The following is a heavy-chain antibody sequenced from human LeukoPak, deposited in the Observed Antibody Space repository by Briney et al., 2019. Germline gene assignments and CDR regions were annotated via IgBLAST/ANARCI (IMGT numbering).Heavy chain of an antibody. CDR2: ISGSGGST. CDR3: ATGFSSGSFFDY. D-gene: IGHD3-10*01. V-gene: IGHV3-23*01. Sequence: PGGSLRLSCAASGFTVSTNYMSWVRQAPGKGLEWVSAISGSGGSTYYADSVKGRFIISRANSKNTLYLQMNSLRAEDTAVYYCATGFSSGSFFDYWGQGTLVTVSS. CDR1: GFTVSTNY. J-gene: IGHJ4*02.